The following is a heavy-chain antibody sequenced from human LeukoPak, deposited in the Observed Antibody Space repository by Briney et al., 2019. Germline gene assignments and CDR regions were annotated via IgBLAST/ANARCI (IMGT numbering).Heavy chain of an antibody. CDR1: GGSISSYY. CDR3: ARAAWFDP. J-gene: IGHJ5*02. Sequence: SETLSLTCTVTGGSISSYYWSWIRQPPGKGLEWIGYIYYSGSTNYNPSLKSRVTISVDTSKNQFSLKLSSVTAADTAVYYCARAAWFDPWGQGTLVTVSS. V-gene: IGHV4-59*01. D-gene: IGHD6-25*01. CDR2: IYYSGST.